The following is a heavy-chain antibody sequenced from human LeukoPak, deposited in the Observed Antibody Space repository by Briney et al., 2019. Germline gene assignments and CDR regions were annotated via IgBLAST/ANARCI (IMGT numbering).Heavy chain of an antibody. Sequence: ASGKVSCKASGGTFTSYAISWVRQALGQGLEWRGGIIPSVGTANYAQKFQGRVTITADESTSTAYMELSSLRSEDTAVYYCARDSGYDSNWFAPWGQGTLVTVSS. CDR2: IIPSVGTA. CDR1: GGTFTSYA. V-gene: IGHV1-69*13. J-gene: IGHJ5*02. D-gene: IGHD5-12*01. CDR3: ARDSGYDSNWFAP.